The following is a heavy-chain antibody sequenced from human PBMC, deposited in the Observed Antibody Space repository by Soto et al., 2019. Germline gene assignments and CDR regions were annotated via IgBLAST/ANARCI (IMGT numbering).Heavy chain of an antibody. CDR2: VIPILGMA. CDR1: GGTFSSYS. CDR3: ARGGAVVVPGAVDRHNWFDP. Sequence: QVQLVQSGAEVKKPGSSVKVSCEASGGTFSSYSFSWVRQAPGQGLECMGRVIPILGMANYAQKFQGRVTITADKSTSTVYMEMSSLRSEDTAVYYCARGGAVVVPGAVDRHNWFDPWGQGTLVTVSS. J-gene: IGHJ5*02. D-gene: IGHD2-2*01. V-gene: IGHV1-69*02.